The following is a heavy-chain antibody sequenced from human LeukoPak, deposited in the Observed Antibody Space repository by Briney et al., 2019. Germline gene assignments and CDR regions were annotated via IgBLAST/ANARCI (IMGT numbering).Heavy chain of an antibody. D-gene: IGHD3-22*01. CDR1: GFTFSSYA. V-gene: IGHV3-23*01. Sequence: GGSLRLSCAASGFTFSSYAMSWVRQAPGKGLEWVSAISGSGGSTYYADSVKGRFTISRDNSKNTLYLQMNSLRAEDTAVYYCAKDPKWVPPKYYYDSSGYYSGYYFDYWGQGTLVTVSS. CDR3: AKDPKWVPPKYYYDSSGYYSGYYFDY. CDR2: ISGSGGST. J-gene: IGHJ4*02.